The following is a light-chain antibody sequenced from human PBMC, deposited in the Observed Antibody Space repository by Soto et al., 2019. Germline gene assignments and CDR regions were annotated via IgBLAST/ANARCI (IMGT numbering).Light chain of an antibody. Sequence: EIVMTQSPATLSVSPGERATLSCRASQSVSSNLAWYQQKPGQAPRLLIYGASSRATGIPDRFSGSGSGTDFTLTISSLQSEDFAVYYCQQYNNWPPTFGGGTRWIS. CDR2: GAS. J-gene: IGKJ4*01. CDR3: QQYNNWPPT. CDR1: QSVSSN. V-gene: IGKV3D-15*01.